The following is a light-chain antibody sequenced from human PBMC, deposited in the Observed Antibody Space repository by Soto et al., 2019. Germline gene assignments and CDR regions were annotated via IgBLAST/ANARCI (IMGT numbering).Light chain of an antibody. V-gene: IGLV2-23*02. CDR1: SGDVGAYNY. CDR3: CSYAGNSSYVV. Sequence: QSALTQPVSVSGSPGQSITISCTGTSGDVGAYNYVSWYQQHPGKAPKFMIYEVNKRPSGVSNRFSGSKSGNTASLTISGLQAEDEADYYCCSYAGNSSYVVFGGGTKLTVL. J-gene: IGLJ2*01. CDR2: EVN.